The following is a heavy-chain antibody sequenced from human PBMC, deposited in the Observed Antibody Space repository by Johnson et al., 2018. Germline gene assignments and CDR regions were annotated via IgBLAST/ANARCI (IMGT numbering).Heavy chain of an antibody. V-gene: IGHV3-33*01. Sequence: QVQLVQSGGGVVQPGRSLRLSCAASGFTFSSSDMHWVRQAPGKGLEWVEVIWYDGRNKYYEDSVKGRFTISRDNFKDTLYLPMNSLRGEATAVYYCSRGEIPQESFYILGQGTMVTVSS. CDR3: SRGEIPQESFYI. CDR2: IWYDGRNK. CDR1: GFTFSSSD. J-gene: IGHJ3*02. D-gene: IGHD3-16*01.